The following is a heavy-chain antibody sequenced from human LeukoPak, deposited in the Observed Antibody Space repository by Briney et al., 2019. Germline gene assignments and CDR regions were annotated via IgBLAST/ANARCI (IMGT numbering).Heavy chain of an antibody. CDR2: IYSGGST. Sequence: PGGSLSLSCAASGFTVSSNYMSWVRQAPGKGLEWVSVIYSGGSTYYADSVRVRFTISRDNSKNTLYLQMNSLSAEDTAVYYCARMTASGGSCYSCYFDYWGQGTLVTVSS. J-gene: IGHJ4*02. CDR1: GFTVSSNY. D-gene: IGHD2-15*01. CDR3: ARMTASGGSCYSCYFDY. V-gene: IGHV3-53*01.